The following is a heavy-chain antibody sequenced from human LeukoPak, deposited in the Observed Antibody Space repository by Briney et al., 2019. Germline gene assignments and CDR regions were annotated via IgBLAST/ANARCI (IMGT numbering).Heavy chain of an antibody. V-gene: IGHV1-2*04. D-gene: IGHD6-13*01. CDR3: ARTEQQLTNFYGMDV. J-gene: IGHJ6*02. CDR1: GYTFTGYY. CDR2: INPNSGGT. Sequence: ASVKVSCKASGYTFTGYYMHWVRQAPGQGLEWMGWINPNSGGTNYAQKFQGWVTMTRDTSISTAYMELSRLRSDDTAVYYCARTEQQLTNFYGMDVWGQGTTVTVSS.